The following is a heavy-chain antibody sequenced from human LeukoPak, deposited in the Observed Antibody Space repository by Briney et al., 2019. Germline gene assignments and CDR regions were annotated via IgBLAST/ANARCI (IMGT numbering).Heavy chain of an antibody. Sequence: SETLSLTCAVYGGSFSGYYWSWIRQPPGKGLEWIGEINHSGSTNYNPSLKSRVTISVDTSKNQFSLKLSSVTAADTAVYYCARGVAARPPSYYYYYYMDVWGKGTTVTVSS. J-gene: IGHJ6*03. CDR2: INHSGST. CDR3: ARGVAARPPSYYYYYYMDV. V-gene: IGHV4-34*01. CDR1: GGSFSGYY. D-gene: IGHD6-6*01.